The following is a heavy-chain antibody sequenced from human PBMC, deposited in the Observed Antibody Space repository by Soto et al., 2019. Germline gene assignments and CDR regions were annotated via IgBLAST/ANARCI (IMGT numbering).Heavy chain of an antibody. V-gene: IGHV3-21*01. CDR3: ARDRCSGGSCYSRRYYYYYGMDV. D-gene: IGHD2-15*01. CDR2: ISSSSSYI. CDR1: GFTFSSYS. Sequence: PGGSLRLSCAASGFTFSSYSMNWVRQAPGKGLEWVSSISSSSSYIYYADSVKGRFTISRDNAKNSLYLQMNSLRAEDTAVYYCARDRCSGGSCYSRRYYYYYGMDVWGQGTTVTVSS. J-gene: IGHJ6*02.